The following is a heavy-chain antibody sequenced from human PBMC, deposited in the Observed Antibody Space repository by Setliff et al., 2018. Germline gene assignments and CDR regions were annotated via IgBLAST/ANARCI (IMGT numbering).Heavy chain of an antibody. CDR2: VHFGGDT. J-gene: IGHJ4*02. Sequence: PSETLSLTCTVSSGSINSYYWSWVRQSPGKGLEWIGFVHFGGDTNHNPSLKSRVTMSADTSNNQFSLNLRSVTAADTAVYFCARQPSSGAYYNPRPYYFDSWGQGTLVTVS. CDR3: ARQPSSGAYYNPRPYYFDS. CDR1: SGSINSYY. D-gene: IGHD3-10*01. V-gene: IGHV4-59*01.